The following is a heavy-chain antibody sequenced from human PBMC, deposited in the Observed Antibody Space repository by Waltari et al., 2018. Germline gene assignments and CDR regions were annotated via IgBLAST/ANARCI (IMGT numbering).Heavy chain of an antibody. Sequence: QVQLQEPGPGLVKPSETLSLTCPVPGGPISSHYWTWIRQPPGKGLEWIGYIYYSGSTNYNPSLKSRVTISVDTSKNQFSLKLSSVTAADTAVYYCARVMPYYFDYWGQGTLVTVSS. J-gene: IGHJ4*02. CDR3: ARVMPYYFDY. CDR2: IYYSGST. V-gene: IGHV4-59*11. D-gene: IGHD2-2*01. CDR1: GGPISSHY.